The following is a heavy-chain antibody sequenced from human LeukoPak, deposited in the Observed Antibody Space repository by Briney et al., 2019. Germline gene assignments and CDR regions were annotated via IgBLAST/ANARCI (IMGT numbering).Heavy chain of an antibody. V-gene: IGHV4-61*02. Sequence: SETLSLTCTVSGGSISSGSYYWSWIRQPAGKGLEWIGRIYTSGSTNYNPSLKSRVTISVDTSKNQFSLKLSSVTAADTAVYYCARGSRRIQLWLRPSGYFDYWGQGTLVTVSS. D-gene: IGHD5-18*01. J-gene: IGHJ4*02. CDR1: GGSISSGSYY. CDR3: ARGSRRIQLWLRPSGYFDY. CDR2: IYTSGST.